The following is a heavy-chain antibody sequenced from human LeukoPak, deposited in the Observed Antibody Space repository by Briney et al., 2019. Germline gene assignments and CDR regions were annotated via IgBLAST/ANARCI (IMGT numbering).Heavy chain of an antibody. J-gene: IGHJ4*02. CDR3: ARAALTMGATKFDY. V-gene: IGHV4-59*01. CDR2: IYYSGST. Sequence: SQTLSLTCTVSGGSISSDYWSWIRQPPGKGPEWIGYIYYSGSTNYNPSLKSRVTLSLDASKTQFSLKLSSVTAADTALYYCARAALTMGATKFDYWGQGTLVTVSS. D-gene: IGHD1-26*01. CDR1: GGSISSDY.